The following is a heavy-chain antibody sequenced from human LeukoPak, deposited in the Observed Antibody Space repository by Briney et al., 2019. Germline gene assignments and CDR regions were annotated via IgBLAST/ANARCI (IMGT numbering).Heavy chain of an antibody. CDR1: GYTFTSYY. CDR2: IIPIFGTA. D-gene: IGHD3-22*01. CDR3: ASYDSSGYYLEYFQH. J-gene: IGHJ1*01. Sequence: SVKVSCKASGYTFTSYYMHWVRQAPGQGLEWMGGIIPIFGTANYAQKFQGRVAITTDESTSTAYMELSSLRSEDTAVYYCASYDSSGYYLEYFQHWGQGTLVTVSS. V-gene: IGHV1-69*05.